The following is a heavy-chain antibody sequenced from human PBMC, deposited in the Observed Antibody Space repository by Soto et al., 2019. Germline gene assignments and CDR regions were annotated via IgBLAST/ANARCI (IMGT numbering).Heavy chain of an antibody. D-gene: IGHD3-3*01. CDR1: GGSISTYY. CDR2: IYYTGST. J-gene: IGHJ5*02. CDR3: ARAEPNYDFWSDYPKWFDP. Sequence: SETLSLTCSVSGGSISTYYWSWIRQPPGKGLEWIGYIYYTGSTNYNPSLKSRVTMSVDTSKNQFSLKLSSVTAADTAVYYCARAEPNYDFWSDYPKWFDPWGQGPLVTVSS. V-gene: IGHV4-59*01.